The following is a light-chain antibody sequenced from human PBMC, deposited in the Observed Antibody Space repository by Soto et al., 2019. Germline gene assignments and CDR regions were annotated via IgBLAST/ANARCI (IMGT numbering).Light chain of an antibody. Sequence: EVVLTQSPGTPSLSRGERATLSCRASERIYSAYLGWYQQKPGQAPRLLIYGSSTRATGVPARFSGSGSGADFTLTISNLQSEDFAVYYCQQYTNWPPITFGQGTRLEIK. CDR2: GSS. CDR1: ERIYSAY. V-gene: IGKV3-15*01. CDR3: QQYTNWPPIT. J-gene: IGKJ5*01.